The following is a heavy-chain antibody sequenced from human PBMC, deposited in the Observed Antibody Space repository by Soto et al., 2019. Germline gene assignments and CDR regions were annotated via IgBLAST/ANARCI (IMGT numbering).Heavy chain of an antibody. D-gene: IGHD4-17*01. CDR1: GGTFSSYA. V-gene: IGHV1-69*13. Sequence: SVKVSCKASGGTFSSYAISWVRQAPGQGLEWMGGIIPIFGTANYAQKFQGRVTITADESRNQVSLKLSSVTAADTAVYYCTRVGGYYGDYPNFDYWGPGTLVTVSS. CDR3: TRVGGYYGDYPNFDY. CDR2: IIPIFGTA. J-gene: IGHJ4*02.